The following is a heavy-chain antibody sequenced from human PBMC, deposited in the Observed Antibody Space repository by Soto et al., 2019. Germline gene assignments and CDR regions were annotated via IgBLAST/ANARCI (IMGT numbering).Heavy chain of an antibody. CDR2: IYHSGST. D-gene: IGHD6-19*01. V-gene: IGHV4-30-2*01. J-gene: IGHJ4*02. CDR3: ARAGGLGAVAVDY. Sequence: SETLSLTCAFSGGSIISGGYFWSWIRKPPGKGLEWIGYIYHSGSTYYNPSLKSRVTISVDRSKNQFSLKLSSVTAADTAVYYCARAGGLGAVAVDYWGQGALVTVSS. CDR1: GGSIISGGYF.